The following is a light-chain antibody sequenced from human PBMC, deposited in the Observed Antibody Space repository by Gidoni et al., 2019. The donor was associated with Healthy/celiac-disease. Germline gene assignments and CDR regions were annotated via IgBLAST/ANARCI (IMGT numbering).Light chain of an antibody. Sequence: SALTLPPSSSGSPGQSVTISCTGTSSDLGGYNFVTWYQQHPGKAPPLMIYDVSKRPSGVPDRFSGSKFGNTASLTVSGLQAKDESDYYCSSYAGSSNLLFGGGTKLTVL. J-gene: IGLJ2*01. CDR3: SSYAGSSNLL. V-gene: IGLV2-8*01. CDR2: DVS. CDR1: SSDLGGYNF.